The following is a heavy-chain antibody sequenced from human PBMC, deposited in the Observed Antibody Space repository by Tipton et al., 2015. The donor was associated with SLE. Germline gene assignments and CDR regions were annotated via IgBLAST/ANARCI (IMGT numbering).Heavy chain of an antibody. D-gene: IGHD2-21*02. J-gene: IGHJ4*02. V-gene: IGHV4-59*02. Sequence: TLSLTCSVSGASVSKYYCSWIRQTPGKGLEYIGYISYTGATNYNPSLKSRVTISVDNSKNQFSLKLRSVTAADTAVYYRAKGPSTPPDWYLDSWGQGSLVTVSS. CDR3: AKGPSTPPDWYLDS. CDR2: ISYTGAT. CDR1: GASVSKYY.